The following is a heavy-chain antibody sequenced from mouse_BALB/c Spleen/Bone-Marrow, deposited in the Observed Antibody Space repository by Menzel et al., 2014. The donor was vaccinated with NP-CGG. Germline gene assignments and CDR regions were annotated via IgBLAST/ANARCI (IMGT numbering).Heavy chain of an antibody. D-gene: IGHD1-2*01. J-gene: IGHJ3*01. Sequence: VQLQQSGPELVKPGASVKISCKASGYSFTDYFMNWVMQSHGKSLDWIVRLNPYNGDTFYNQKFKGKATLTVDKSSTTAHMELRSLPSEDSAVYYCAMGILLLRGRFAYLCQGTLVTVSA. CDR3: AMGILLLRGRFAY. CDR1: GYSFTDYF. CDR2: LNPYNGDT. V-gene: IGHV1-20*02.